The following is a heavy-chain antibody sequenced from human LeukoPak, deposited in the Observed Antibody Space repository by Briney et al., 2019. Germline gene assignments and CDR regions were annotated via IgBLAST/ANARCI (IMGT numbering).Heavy chain of an antibody. D-gene: IGHD3-3*01. CDR2: ILHSGST. Sequence: SQTLSLTCAVSGVSITSDTYYWGWIRQPPGKGLEWIGYILHSGSTYHNPSLKSRVTILVDTSKNQFSLKLSSVTAADTAVYFCARTRDFWSAYFDYWGQGILVTVSS. V-gene: IGHV4-30-2*01. CDR3: ARTRDFWSAYFDY. CDR1: GVSITSDTYY. J-gene: IGHJ4*02.